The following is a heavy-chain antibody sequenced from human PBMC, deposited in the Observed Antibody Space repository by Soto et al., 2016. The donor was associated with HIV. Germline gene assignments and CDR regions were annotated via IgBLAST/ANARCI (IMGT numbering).Heavy chain of an antibody. CDR1: GYTFTTYD. CDR3: ASSFSLAAGGDGSWFDP. J-gene: IGHJ5*02. CDR2: MNPNSGNT. V-gene: IGHV1-8*01. D-gene: IGHD6-13*01. Sequence: QVQLVQSGAEVKKPGASVTVSCKASGYTFTTYDINWVRQVTGQGLEWMGWMNPNSGNTGYAQKFQDRVTFIRNTSISTASMQLSSLTSEDTAVYYCASSFSLAAGGDGSWFDPWGQGTLVTVSS.